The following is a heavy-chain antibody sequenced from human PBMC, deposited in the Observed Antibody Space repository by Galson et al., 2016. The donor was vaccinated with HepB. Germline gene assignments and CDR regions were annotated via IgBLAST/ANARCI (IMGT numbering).Heavy chain of an antibody. J-gene: IGHJ6*02. Sequence: SVKVSCKASGYAFTDYGHSWVRQAPGQGPEWMGWINPNDGSTKNAEKVQDRVSMTRDMSTTTLYGELRSLRSDDTAVYYCTRSSDFWSMDVWGQWTTVIVSS. V-gene: IGHV1-18*04. CDR1: GYAFTDYG. CDR3: TRSSDFWSMDV. D-gene: IGHD3/OR15-3a*01. CDR2: INPNDGST.